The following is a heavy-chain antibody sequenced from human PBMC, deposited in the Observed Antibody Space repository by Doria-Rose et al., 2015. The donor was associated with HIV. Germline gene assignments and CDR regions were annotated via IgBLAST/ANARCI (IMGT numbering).Heavy chain of an antibody. Sequence: QVTLKESGPVLVKPTETLTLTCTVSGVSLSSPGMGASWIRQPPGKALEWLANIFSDDDRSNKTSLKSRLTISRGTSKSQVVLTMTDMDPVDTATYYCARIKSSRWYHKYYFDFWGQGTLVIVSA. CDR2: IFSDDDR. D-gene: IGHD6-13*01. CDR3: ARIKSSRWYHKYYFDF. J-gene: IGHJ4*02. CDR1: GVSLSSPGMG. V-gene: IGHV2-26*01.